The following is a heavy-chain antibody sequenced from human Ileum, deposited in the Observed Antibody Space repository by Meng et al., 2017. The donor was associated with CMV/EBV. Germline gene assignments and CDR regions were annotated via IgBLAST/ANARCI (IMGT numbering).Heavy chain of an antibody. CDR3: TTSGRGWDYFDY. Sequence: TSGITFRDAWMSWFRRGPGKGLEWVGCIKTKSEGEDTDYAAQVEGRFNITREDSKNTLYLQMSSLRTEDTGVYYCTTSGRGWDYFDYWGQGTLVTVSS. V-gene: IGHV3-15*01. CDR2: IKTKSEGEDT. J-gene: IGHJ4*01. CDR1: GITFRDAW. D-gene: IGHD3-10*01.